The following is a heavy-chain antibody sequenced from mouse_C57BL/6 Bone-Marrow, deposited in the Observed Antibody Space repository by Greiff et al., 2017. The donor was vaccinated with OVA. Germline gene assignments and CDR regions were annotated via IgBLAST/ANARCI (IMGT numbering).Heavy chain of an antibody. CDR2: IHPNSGST. Sequence: QVHVKQSGAELVKPGASVKLSCKASGYTFTSYWMHWVKQRPGQGLEWIGMIHPNSGSTNYNEKFKSKATLTVDKSSSTAYMQLSSLTSEDSAVYYCVNCGFYYWGQGTTLTVSS. V-gene: IGHV1-64*01. CDR1: GYTFTSYW. J-gene: IGHJ2*01. D-gene: IGHD4-1*01. CDR3: VNCGFYY.